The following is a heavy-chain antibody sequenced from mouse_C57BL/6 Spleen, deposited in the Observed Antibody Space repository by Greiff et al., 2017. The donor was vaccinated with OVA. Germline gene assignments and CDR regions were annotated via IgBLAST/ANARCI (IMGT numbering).Heavy chain of an antibody. CDR1: GYSITSGYY. V-gene: IGHV3-6*01. D-gene: IGHD2-1*01. CDR3: ASHYGNFPFAY. CDR2: ISYDGSN. Sequence: EVKLQESGPGLVKPSQSLSLTCSVTGYSITSGYYWNWIRQFPGNKLEWMGYISYDGSNNYNPSLKNRISITRDTSKNQFFLKLNSVTTEDTATYYCASHYGNFPFAYWGQGTLVTVSA. J-gene: IGHJ3*01.